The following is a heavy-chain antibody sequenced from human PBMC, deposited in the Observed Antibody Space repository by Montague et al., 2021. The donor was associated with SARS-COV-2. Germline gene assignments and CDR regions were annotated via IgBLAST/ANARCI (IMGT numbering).Heavy chain of an antibody. CDR2: FEPEDGET. J-gene: IGHJ4*02. CDR3: ASSVYYLGCLDY. Sequence: SVKVSCKVSGSRITELTMHWVRQTPGKGLEWMGGFEPEDGETICAQKFQGRVTMSEHTSADTAYMELSSLRSEDTAVYYCASSVYYLGCLDYWGQGTLVTVSS. V-gene: IGHV1-24*01. CDR1: GSRITELT. D-gene: IGHD3-22*01.